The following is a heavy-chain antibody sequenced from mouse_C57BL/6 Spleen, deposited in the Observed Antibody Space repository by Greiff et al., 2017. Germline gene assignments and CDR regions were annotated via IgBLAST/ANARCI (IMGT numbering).Heavy chain of an antibody. D-gene: IGHD2-3*01. CDR1: GYSITSGYD. Sequence: DVQLQESGPGMVKPSQSLSLTCTVTGYSITSGYDWHWIRHFPGNKLEWMGYISYSGSTNYNPSLKSRISITHDTSKNHFFLKLNSVTTEDTATYYCARGDDGYYVWFAYWGQGTLVTVSA. CDR3: ARGDDGYYVWFAY. V-gene: IGHV3-1*01. J-gene: IGHJ3*01. CDR2: ISYSGST.